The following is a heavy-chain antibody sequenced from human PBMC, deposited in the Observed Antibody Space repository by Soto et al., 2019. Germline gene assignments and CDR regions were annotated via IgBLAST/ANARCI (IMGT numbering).Heavy chain of an antibody. CDR1: GGTFSNYA. D-gene: IGHD3-16*01. J-gene: IGHJ4*02. CDR3: ARVHYEYIWGAYSH. V-gene: IGHV1-69*01. CDR2: IIPIFGTP. Sequence: QVLLVQSGAEVKKPGSSVKVSCKASGGTFSNYAITWVRQAPGQGLEWMGGIIPIFGTPNYAQKFQGRVTITADESTSTAYMELSSLKSGDTAVYYCARVHYEYIWGAYSHWGQGTLVTVSS.